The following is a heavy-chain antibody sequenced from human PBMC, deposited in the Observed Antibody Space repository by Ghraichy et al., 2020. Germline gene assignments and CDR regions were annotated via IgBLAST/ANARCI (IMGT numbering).Heavy chain of an antibody. V-gene: IGHV3-23*01. CDR3: AGGRKRVVSAAHSSWSNDYYFAD. CDR1: GFTFSSYA. D-gene: IGHD2-2*01. J-gene: IGHJ4*02. CDR2: ISGSGGST. Sequence: GGSLRLSCAASGFTFSSYAMSWVRQAAGKGLEGVSVISGSGGSTYYADSVKGRFTISRDNSKITLYLQMNSLRADDTAVYYCAGGRKRVVSAAHSSWSNDYYFADWGQGTLVTVSS.